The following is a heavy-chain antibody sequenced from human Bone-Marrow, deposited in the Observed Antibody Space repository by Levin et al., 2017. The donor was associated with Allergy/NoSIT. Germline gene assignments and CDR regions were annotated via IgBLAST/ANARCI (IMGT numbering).Heavy chain of an antibody. D-gene: IGHD6-19*01. CDR2: IWFDGSKK. J-gene: IGHJ3*01. CDR3: AREQWRAFDL. Sequence: GESLKISCAASGFTFGAYAMHWVRQAPGKGLEWVAVIWFDGSKKFYRDSVKGRFTISRDNSKSMMFLQMTSLRAEDTAVYFCAREQWRAFDLWGQGTVVPVTS. CDR1: GFTFGAYA. V-gene: IGHV3-33*01.